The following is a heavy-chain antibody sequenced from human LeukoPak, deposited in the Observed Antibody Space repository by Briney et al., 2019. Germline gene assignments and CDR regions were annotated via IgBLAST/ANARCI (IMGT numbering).Heavy chain of an antibody. CDR1: GFSLSTSRVA. CDR3: ARQSSFAY. CDR2: IYGNDDK. V-gene: IGHV2-5*01. J-gene: IGHJ4*02. Sequence: SGPTLVNPTQTLTLTCTFSGFSLSTSRVAVGWIRQPPGKALEWLALIYGNDDKRYSPSLKSRLTITKDTSKNQVVLTMTNMDPFHTATYYCARQSSFAYWGQGTLVTVSS.